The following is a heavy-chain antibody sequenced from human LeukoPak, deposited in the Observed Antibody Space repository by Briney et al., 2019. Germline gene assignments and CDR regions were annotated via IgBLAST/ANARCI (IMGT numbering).Heavy chain of an antibody. Sequence: PSGTLSLTCAVSGGSISRSNLWTWLREPPGRGLEGIGDVFRSENTNYSPSLKSRITISENKSKILFSLKLNSMAAANTAIYYCARARLPAATHAAYYHIDVWGAGTTVTVSS. CDR2: VFRSENT. D-gene: IGHD1-26*01. CDR1: GGSISRSNL. J-gene: IGHJ6*03. V-gene: IGHV4-4*02. CDR3: ARARLPAATHAAYYHIDV.